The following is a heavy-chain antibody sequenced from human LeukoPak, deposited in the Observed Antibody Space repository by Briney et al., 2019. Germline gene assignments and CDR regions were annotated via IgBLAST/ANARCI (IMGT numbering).Heavy chain of an antibody. CDR2: IIPIFGTA. CDR1: GGTFSSYA. CDR3: AKGQEMATGAFDY. V-gene: IGHV1-69*06. D-gene: IGHD5-24*01. Sequence: ASVKVSCKASGGTFSSYAISWVRQAPGQGLEWMGGIIPIFGTANYAQKFQGRVTVTADKSTSTAYMELSSLRSEDTAVYFCAKGQEMATGAFDYWGQGTLVTVSS. J-gene: IGHJ4*02.